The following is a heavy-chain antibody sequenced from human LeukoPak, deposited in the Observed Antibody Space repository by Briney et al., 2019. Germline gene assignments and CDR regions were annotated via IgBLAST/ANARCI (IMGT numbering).Heavy chain of an antibody. D-gene: IGHD6-19*01. V-gene: IGHV4-61*01. CDR3: ARQSAGLGPGGY. Sequence: SETLSLTCTVSGGSVSSGSYYWSWIRQPPGKGLEWIGYIYYSGSTNYNPSLKSRVTISVDTSKNQFSLKLSSVTAADTAVYYCARQSAGLGPGGYWGQGTLVTVSS. J-gene: IGHJ4*02. CDR2: IYYSGST. CDR1: GGSVSSGSYY.